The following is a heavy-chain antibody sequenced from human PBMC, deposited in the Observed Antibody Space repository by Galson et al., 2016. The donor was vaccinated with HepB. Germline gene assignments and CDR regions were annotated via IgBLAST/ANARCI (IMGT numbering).Heavy chain of an antibody. D-gene: IGHD3-10*01. CDR1: GFTFNGYA. Sequence: SLRLSCAASGFTFNGYAMHWVRQAPGKGLEWVAIISYGGSDKYYADSVKGRFTISRDNSNNTLYLQMDSLRPEDTAVYYCAKDETYYYPSGSYSPSHYYGMDVWGQGTTVTVSS. J-gene: IGHJ6*02. CDR3: AKDETYYYPSGSYSPSHYYGMDV. CDR2: ISYGGSDK. V-gene: IGHV3-30*18.